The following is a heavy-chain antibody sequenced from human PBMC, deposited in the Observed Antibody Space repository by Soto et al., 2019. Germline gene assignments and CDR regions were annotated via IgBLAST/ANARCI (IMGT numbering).Heavy chain of an antibody. J-gene: IGHJ6*02. Sequence: PLETLTFTCAVYGGSFRGYYWPWIRQPPGKGLEWIGEINHSGTINFNPSLKSRLTISLDTSKKQFSLKLSSVTDADTAAYYCARADRTLVTSYSLDVWGQGTTV. CDR3: ARADRTLVTSYSLDV. CDR1: GGSFRGYY. V-gene: IGHV4-34*01. CDR2: INHSGTI. D-gene: IGHD2-21*02.